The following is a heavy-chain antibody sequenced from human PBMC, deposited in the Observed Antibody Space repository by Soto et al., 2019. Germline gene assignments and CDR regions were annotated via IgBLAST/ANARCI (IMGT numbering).Heavy chain of an antibody. D-gene: IGHD4-4*01. V-gene: IGHV3-23*01. Sequence: EVQLLESGGGLVQPGGSLRLSYAASGFTFNAYAMTWVRQAPGKGLEWVSAIGGSGGNRYYAASVKGRFTISRDNSKHTLDLQMSRLRVEDTAVYYCARVASDYINSVDHWGQGILVTVSS. CDR2: IGGSGGNR. J-gene: IGHJ4*02. CDR3: ARVASDYINSVDH. CDR1: GFTFNAYA.